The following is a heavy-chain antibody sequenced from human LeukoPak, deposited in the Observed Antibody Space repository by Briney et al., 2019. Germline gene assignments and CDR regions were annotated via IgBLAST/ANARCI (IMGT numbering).Heavy chain of an antibody. V-gene: IGHV3-15*01. CDR3: AKEGLWFGEFDFDY. J-gene: IGHJ4*02. Sequence: GGSLRLSCAASGFTFSNAWMSWVRQAPGKGLEWVGRIKSKTDGGTTDYAAPVKGRFTISRDDSKNTLYLQMNSLKTEDTAVYYCAKEGLWFGEFDFDYWGQGTLVTVSS. CDR1: GFTFSNAW. CDR2: IKSKTDGGTT. D-gene: IGHD3-10*01.